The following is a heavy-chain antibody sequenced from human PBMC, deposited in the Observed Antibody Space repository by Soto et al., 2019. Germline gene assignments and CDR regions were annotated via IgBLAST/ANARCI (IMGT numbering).Heavy chain of an antibody. J-gene: IGHJ3*02. CDR2: IIPIFGTA. V-gene: IGHV1-69*01. CDR1: GGTFSSYA. CDR3: ARDRRGGELLDAFDI. D-gene: IGHD1-26*01. Sequence: QVQLVQSGAEVKKPGSSVKVSCKASGGTFSSYAISWVRQAPGQGLEWMGGIIPIFGTANYAQKFQGRVTITADESTSTAYMELSRMRSEDTAVYYCARDRRGGELLDAFDIWGQGTMVTVSS.